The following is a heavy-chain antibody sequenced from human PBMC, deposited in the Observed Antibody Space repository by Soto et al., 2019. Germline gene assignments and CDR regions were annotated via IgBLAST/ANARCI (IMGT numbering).Heavy chain of an antibody. CDR3: AREEYDYVWGSRIFDY. V-gene: IGHV3-30-3*01. CDR1: GFTFSSYA. CDR2: ISYDGSNK. Sequence: QVQLVESGGGVVQPGRSLRLSCAASGFTFSSYAMHWVRQAPGKGLEWVAVISYDGSNKYYADSVKGRFTISRDNSKNTLYLQMNSLRAEDTAVYYCAREEYDYVWGSRIFDYWGQGTLVTVSS. D-gene: IGHD3-16*01. J-gene: IGHJ4*02.